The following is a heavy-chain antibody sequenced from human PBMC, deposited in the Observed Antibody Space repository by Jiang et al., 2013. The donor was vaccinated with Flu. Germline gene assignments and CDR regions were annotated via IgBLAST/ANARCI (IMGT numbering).Heavy chain of an antibody. CDR3: AKDARLVAAAGTSSFGAFDI. D-gene: IGHD6-13*01. CDR2: ISYDGSNK. Sequence: VQLLESGGGVVQPGRSLRLSCAASGFTFSSYGMHWVRQAPGKGLEWVAVISYDGSNKYYADSVKGRFTISRDNSKNTLYLQMNSLRAEDTAVYYCAKDARLVAAAGTSSFGAFDIWGQGTMVTVSS. CDR1: GFTFSSYG. J-gene: IGHJ3*02. V-gene: IGHV3-30*18.